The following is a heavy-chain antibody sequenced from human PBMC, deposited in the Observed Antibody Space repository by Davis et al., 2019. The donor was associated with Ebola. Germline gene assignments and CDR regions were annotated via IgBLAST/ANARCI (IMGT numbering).Heavy chain of an antibody. Sequence: GESLKISCAASGSTFSSYSMNWVRQAPGKGLEGGAYISSSSSTIYYADSVKGRFTISRDNAKNSLYLQMNSLRDEDTAVYYCARDPSAIFGVVIPPLGGMDVWGQGTTVTVSS. V-gene: IGHV3-48*02. D-gene: IGHD3-3*01. CDR2: ISSSSSTI. CDR3: ARDPSAIFGVVIPPLGGMDV. CDR1: GSTFSSYS. J-gene: IGHJ6*02.